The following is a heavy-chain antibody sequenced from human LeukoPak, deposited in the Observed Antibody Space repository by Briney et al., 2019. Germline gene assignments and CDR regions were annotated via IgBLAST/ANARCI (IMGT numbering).Heavy chain of an antibody. V-gene: IGHV3-21*01. CDR3: ARDEEGMSDSSGYTY. J-gene: IGHJ4*02. CDR2: ISSSSSYI. CDR1: GFTFSSYS. Sequence: PGGSLRLSCAASGFTFSSYSMNWVRQAPGKGLEWVSSISSSSSYIYYADSVKGRFTISRDNAKNSLYLQMNSLRAEDTAVYYRARDEEGMSDSSGYTYWGQGTLVTVSS. D-gene: IGHD3-22*01.